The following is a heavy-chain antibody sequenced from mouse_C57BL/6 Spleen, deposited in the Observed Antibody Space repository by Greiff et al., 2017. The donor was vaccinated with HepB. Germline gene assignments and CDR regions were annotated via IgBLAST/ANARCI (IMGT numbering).Heavy chain of an antibody. CDR3: ASRGYYAYPGGFAY. CDR2: IWGVGST. V-gene: IGHV2-6*01. CDR1: GFSLTSYG. D-gene: IGHD1-1*02. Sequence: VMLVESGPGLVAPSQSLSITCTVSGFSLTSYGVDWVRQSPGKGLEWLGVIWGVGSTNYNSALKSRLSISKDNSKSQVFLKMNSLQTDDTAMYYCASRGYYAYPGGFAYWGQGTLVTVSA. J-gene: IGHJ3*01.